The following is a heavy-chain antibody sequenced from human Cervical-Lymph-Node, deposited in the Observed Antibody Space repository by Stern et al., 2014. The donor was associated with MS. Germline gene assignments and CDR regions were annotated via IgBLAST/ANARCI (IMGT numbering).Heavy chain of an antibody. CDR2: ISGYNGNT. CDR3: TRRNYFSDY. J-gene: IGHJ4*02. Sequence: VQLVESGAEVKKPGASVKVSCTASGYTFTNYGINWVRQAPGQRPEWMGWISGYNGNTNYAQKLQGRVTMTTDTSTSTAYMELRSLRSDDTAVYYCTRRNYFSDYWGQGTLVIVSS. D-gene: IGHD5-24*01. CDR1: GYTFTNYG. V-gene: IGHV1-18*01.